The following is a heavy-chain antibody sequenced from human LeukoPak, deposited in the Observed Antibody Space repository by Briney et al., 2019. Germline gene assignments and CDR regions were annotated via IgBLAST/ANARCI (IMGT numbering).Heavy chain of an antibody. D-gene: IGHD3-3*01. CDR2: IKQDGSEK. CDR3: ARGNYDFWGDYYYYMDV. CDR1: GFPFSTFW. V-gene: IGHV3-7*01. Sequence: GGSLRLSCVASGFPFSTFWMTWGRQAPGKGLEWVANIKQDGSEKYYVDSVKGRFTISRDNAKNSLYLQMNSLRAEDTAVYYCARGNYDFWGDYYYYMDVWGKGTTVTVSS. J-gene: IGHJ6*03.